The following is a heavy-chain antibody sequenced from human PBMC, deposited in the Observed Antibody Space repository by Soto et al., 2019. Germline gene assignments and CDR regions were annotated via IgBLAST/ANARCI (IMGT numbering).Heavy chain of an antibody. Sequence: PGGSLRLSCAASGFTFSSYAMHWVRQAPGKGLEWVAVISYDGSNKYYADSVKGRFTISRDNSKNTLYLQMNSLRAEDTAVYYCARDSSGYDDTGGWVPPLYYYYGMDVWGQGTTVTVSS. CDR2: ISYDGSNK. D-gene: IGHD5-12*01. CDR3: ARDSSGYDDTGGWVPPLYYYYGMDV. J-gene: IGHJ6*02. CDR1: GFTFSSYA. V-gene: IGHV3-30-3*01.